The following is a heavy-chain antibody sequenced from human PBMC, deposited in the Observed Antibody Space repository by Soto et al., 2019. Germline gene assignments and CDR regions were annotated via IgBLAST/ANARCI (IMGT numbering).Heavy chain of an antibody. CDR2: VYYSGTT. D-gene: IGHD4-17*01. J-gene: IGHJ4*02. Sequence: SETLSLTCSVSGGSVSDKTYYWSWIRQPPGKRLEWVGYVYYSGTTNYNPSLKSRVTISVDLSKNQFSLRLSSVTTADTALYYCARTTAVPNSLRSRYFFDYWGQGTLVTVSS. V-gene: IGHV4-61*01. CDR3: ARTTAVPNSLRSRYFFDY. CDR1: GGSVSDKTYY.